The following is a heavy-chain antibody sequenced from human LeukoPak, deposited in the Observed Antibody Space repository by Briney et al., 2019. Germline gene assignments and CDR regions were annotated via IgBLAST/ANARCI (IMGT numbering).Heavy chain of an antibody. D-gene: IGHD6-19*01. Sequence: HPGGSLRLSCAVSGFTVSSNYMSWVRQAPGKGLECVSVIYSGGTTYYADSVKGRFTVSRDNSKNTLYLQMNSLRAEDTAVYYCARNSGYSSGWFLIHWGQGTLVTVSS. J-gene: IGHJ1*01. V-gene: IGHV3-53*01. CDR1: GFTVSSNY. CDR2: IYSGGTT. CDR3: ARNSGYSSGWFLIH.